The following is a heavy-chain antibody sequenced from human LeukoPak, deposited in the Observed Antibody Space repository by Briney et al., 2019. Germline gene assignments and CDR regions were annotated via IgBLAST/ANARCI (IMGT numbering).Heavy chain of an antibody. CDR3: AKNLLGSESFSWYFHL. CDR2: IYSGGST. D-gene: IGHD1-26*01. Sequence: PGGSLGLSCAASGLTVSSNYMSWVRQAAGKGLEWVSVIYSGGSTYYADSVKGRFTISRDNFKNTLYLQMNSLRAEDTAVYYCAKNLLGSESFSWYFHLWGRGTLVTVSS. CDR1: GLTVSSNY. V-gene: IGHV3-66*01. J-gene: IGHJ2*01.